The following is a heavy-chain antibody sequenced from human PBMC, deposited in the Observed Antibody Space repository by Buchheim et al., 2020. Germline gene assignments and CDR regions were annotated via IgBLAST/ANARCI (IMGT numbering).Heavy chain of an antibody. CDR1: GYTFTSYD. CDR3: ATGHRYCSGGSCYSQNGVFDP. J-gene: IGHJ5*02. V-gene: IGHV1-8*01. Sequence: QVQLVQSGAEVKKPGASVKVSCEASGYTFTSYDINWVRQATGQGLEWMGWMNPNSGNTGYAQKFQGRVTMTRNTSISTAYMELSSLRSEDTAVYYCATGHRYCSGGSCYSQNGVFDPWGQGTL. D-gene: IGHD2-15*01. CDR2: MNPNSGNT.